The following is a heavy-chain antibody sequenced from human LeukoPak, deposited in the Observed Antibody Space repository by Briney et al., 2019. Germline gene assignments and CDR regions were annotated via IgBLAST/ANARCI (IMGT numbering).Heavy chain of an antibody. V-gene: IGHV3-23*01. CDR2: ISGSGSST. D-gene: IGHD3-10*01. CDR1: GFTFSLYG. Sequence: PGRSLRLSCAASGFTFSLYGIHWVRQAPGKGLEWVSGISGSGSSTYFADSVKGRFTISRDNSKNTLYLQMNSLRAEDTAVYYCAKTPSDYSGSGSYYNVLGIWGQGTMVTVSS. CDR3: AKTPSDYSGSGSYYNVLGI. J-gene: IGHJ3*02.